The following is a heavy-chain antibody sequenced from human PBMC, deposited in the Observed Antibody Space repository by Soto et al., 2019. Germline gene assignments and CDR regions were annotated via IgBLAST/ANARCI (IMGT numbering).Heavy chain of an antibody. CDR3: ARAMPRRGGYYYGMDV. V-gene: IGHV3-33*01. J-gene: IGHJ6*02. Sequence: GGSLRLSCAASGFTFNSYAMHWVRQAPGKGLEWVAVIWYDGSNKYFADSVKGRFTISRDNSKNTLYLQMNSLRAEDTAVYYCARAMPRRGGYYYGMDVWGQGTTVTVSS. CDR1: GFTFNSYA. D-gene: IGHD3-10*01. CDR2: IWYDGSNK.